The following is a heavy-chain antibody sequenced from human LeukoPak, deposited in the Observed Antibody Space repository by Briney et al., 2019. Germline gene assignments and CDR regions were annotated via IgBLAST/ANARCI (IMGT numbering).Heavy chain of an antibody. V-gene: IGHV5-51*01. CDR3: ARLSGSYYDSSGYYLPDAFDI. J-gene: IGHJ3*02. Sequence: GESLKISCKGSGYSFTSYWIGWVRQMPGKGLEWMGIIYPGDSDTRYSPSFQGQVTISADKSISTAYLQWSSLKASDTAMYYCARLSGSYYDSSGYYLPDAFDIWGQGTMVTVSS. CDR2: IYPGDSDT. CDR1: GYSFTSYW. D-gene: IGHD3-22*01.